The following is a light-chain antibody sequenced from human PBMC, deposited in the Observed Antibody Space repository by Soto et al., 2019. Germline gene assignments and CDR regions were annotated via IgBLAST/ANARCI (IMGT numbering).Light chain of an antibody. J-gene: IGLJ2*01. V-gene: IGLV2-23*02. Sequence: QSALTQPASVSGSPGQSITISCTGTSSDVGSYDLVSWYQHHPGKAPKVMIYEVSKRPSGLSNRFSASKSGNTASLTISGLQAEDEAHYYCSSYAGSTTYVVFGGGTQLTVL. CDR1: SSDVGSYDL. CDR2: EVS. CDR3: SSYAGSTTYVV.